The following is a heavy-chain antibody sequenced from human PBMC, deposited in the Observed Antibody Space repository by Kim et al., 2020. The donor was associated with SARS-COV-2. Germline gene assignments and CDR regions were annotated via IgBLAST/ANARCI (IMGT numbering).Heavy chain of an antibody. CDR1: GFTFSSYA. CDR3: VKGGPAAYYDYVWGSSPIDY. V-gene: IGHV3-64D*09. J-gene: IGHJ4*02. D-gene: IGHD3-16*01. CDR2: ISSNGGST. Sequence: GGSLRLSCSASGFTFSSYAMHWVRQAPGKGLEYVSAISSNGGSTYYADSVKGRFTISRDNSKNTLYLQMSSLRAEDTAVYYCVKGGPAAYYDYVWGSSPIDYWGQGTLVTVSS.